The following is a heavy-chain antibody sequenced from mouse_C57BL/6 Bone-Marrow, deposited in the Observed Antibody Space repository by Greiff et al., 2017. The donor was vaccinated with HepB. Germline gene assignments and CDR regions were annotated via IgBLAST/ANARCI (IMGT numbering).Heavy chain of an antibody. CDR1: GFSFNTYA. CDR3: VRRGYGGFDD. Sequence: EVKLMESGGGLVQPKGSLKLSCAASGFSFNTYAMNWVRQAPGKGLEWVARIRSKSNNYATYYADSVKDRFTISRDDSESKLYLQKNNLKTEDTAKYYCVRRGYGGFDDWGQGTTLTVSS. CDR2: IRSKSNNYAT. D-gene: IGHD3-1*01. J-gene: IGHJ2*01. V-gene: IGHV10-1*01.